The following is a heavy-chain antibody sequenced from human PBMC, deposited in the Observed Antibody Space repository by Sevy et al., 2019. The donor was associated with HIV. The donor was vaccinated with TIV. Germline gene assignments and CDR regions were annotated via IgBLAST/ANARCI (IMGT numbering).Heavy chain of an antibody. J-gene: IGHJ4*02. Sequence: GGSLRLSCAASGFTLSSYWMTWVRQAPGKGLEWVATMRQDGSEKYYVDSVKGRFTISRDNAKNSLYLQMNSLRAEDTAMYYCVREGLGGFSYSLDFWGQGTLVTVSS. CDR2: MRQDGSEK. CDR3: VREGLGGFSYSLDF. V-gene: IGHV3-7*01. D-gene: IGHD5-18*01. CDR1: GFTLSSYW.